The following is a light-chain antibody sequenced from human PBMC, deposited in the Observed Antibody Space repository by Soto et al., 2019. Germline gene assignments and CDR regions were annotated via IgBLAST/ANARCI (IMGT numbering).Light chain of an antibody. CDR3: QQRSNLPLTWT. V-gene: IGKV3-11*01. J-gene: IGKJ1*01. CDR2: DAS. CDR1: QSVSSY. Sequence: EIVLTQSPATLSFSPGERATLSCRASQSVSSYLAWYQQKPGQAPRLLIYDASNRATGIPARFSGSGSGTDFTLTISSLEPEDFAVYYCQQRSNLPLTWTFGQGTKVDIK.